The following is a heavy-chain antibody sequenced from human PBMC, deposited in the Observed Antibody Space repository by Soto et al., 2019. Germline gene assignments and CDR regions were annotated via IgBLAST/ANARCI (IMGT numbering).Heavy chain of an antibody. V-gene: IGHV2-5*02. CDR3: AHSRYEYADYAY. Sequence: QITLKESGPTLVKPTQTLTLTCTFSGFSLSTNGVGVGWIRQPPGKALEWLALIYWDDDKRYSPSLKSRLSITKDTSKNQVVLRMTNMDPVDAATYYCAHSRYEYADYAYWGQGTLVTVSS. CDR1: GFSLSTNGVG. J-gene: IGHJ4*02. CDR2: IYWDDDK. D-gene: IGHD4-17*01.